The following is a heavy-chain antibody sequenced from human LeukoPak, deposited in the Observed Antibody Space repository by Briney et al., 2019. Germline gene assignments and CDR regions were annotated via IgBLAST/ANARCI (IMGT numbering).Heavy chain of an antibody. CDR2: ISSSTTYI. CDR1: GFTFSNDW. D-gene: IGHD2-15*01. J-gene: IGHJ3*02. V-gene: IGHV3-21*01. Sequence: PGGSLRLSCAASGFTFSNDWMHWVRQAPGKGLEWVSSISSSTTYIYSVKGRFSISRDNAKNSVYLQMNSLRAEDTAVYYCARGVCGGNCYYKFDIWGQGTMVTASS. CDR3: ARGVCGGNCYYKFDI.